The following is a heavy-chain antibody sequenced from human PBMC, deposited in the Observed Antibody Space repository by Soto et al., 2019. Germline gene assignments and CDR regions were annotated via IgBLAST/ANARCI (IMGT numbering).Heavy chain of an antibody. CDR1: GFTFSSYP. Sequence: EVQLLESGGGLAQPGGSLRLSCAASGFTFSSYPMSWVRQAPGQGLEWVSGIVASGGITYYADSVKGRFTISRDNSKNTLDRQMNSLRAEDTAVYYCAKNSAATIRVGYDYWGQGTLVTVSS. V-gene: IGHV3-23*01. CDR2: IVASGGIT. J-gene: IGHJ4*02. CDR3: AKNSAATIRVGYDY. D-gene: IGHD5-12*01.